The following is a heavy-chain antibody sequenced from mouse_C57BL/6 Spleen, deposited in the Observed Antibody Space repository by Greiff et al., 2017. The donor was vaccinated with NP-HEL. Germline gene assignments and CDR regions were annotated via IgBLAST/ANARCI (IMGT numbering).Heavy chain of an antibody. J-gene: IGHJ2*01. D-gene: IGHD1-1*01. CDR1: GYTFTSYW. CDR3: ARSRYYGSSYYCDY. Sequence: QVQLQQPGAELVRPGSSVKLSCKASGYTFTSYWMHWVKQRPIQGLEWIGNIDPSDSETHYNQKFKDKATLTVDKSSSTAYMQLSSLTSEDSAVYYCARSRYYGSSYYCDYWGQGTTLTVSS. CDR2: IDPSDSET. V-gene: IGHV1-52*01.